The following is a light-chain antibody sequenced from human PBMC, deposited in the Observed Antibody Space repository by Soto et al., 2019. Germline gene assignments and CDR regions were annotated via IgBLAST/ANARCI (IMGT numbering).Light chain of an antibody. J-gene: IGKJ1*01. V-gene: IGKV3-20*01. CDR1: QSVSSSY. CDR3: QQYGSSPWT. Sequence: EIVLTQSPGTLSLSPGERATLSCRASQSVSSSYLAWYQQKPGQAPRLLINGASSRATAIPDRFSGSGSGTDFTLTISRLEPEDFAVYYCQQYGSSPWTFGQGTKVESK. CDR2: GAS.